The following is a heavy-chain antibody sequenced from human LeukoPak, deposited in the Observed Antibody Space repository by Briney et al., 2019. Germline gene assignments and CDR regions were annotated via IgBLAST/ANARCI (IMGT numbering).Heavy chain of an antibody. CDR1: GGSISSSSYY. D-gene: IGHD1-1*01. Sequence: SETLSLTCTVSGGSISSSSYYWGWIRQPPGKGLEWIGSIYYSVSTYYNPSLKSRVTISADTSKNQFSLKLSSVTAADTAVYYCARDPGPGTWFDPWGQGTLVTVSS. J-gene: IGHJ5*02. CDR3: ARDPGPGTWFDP. CDR2: IYYSVST. V-gene: IGHV4-39*07.